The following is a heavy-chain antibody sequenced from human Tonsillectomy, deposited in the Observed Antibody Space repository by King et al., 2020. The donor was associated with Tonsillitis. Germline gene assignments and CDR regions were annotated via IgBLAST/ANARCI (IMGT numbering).Heavy chain of an antibody. Sequence: VQLQESGPGLVKPSETLSLTCTVSGGSISSYYWSWIRQPPGKELEWIGYIHYSGSTNYNPSLKSRVTISVDTSKNQFSLKLSSVTAADTAVYYCSIHVGGDYGSALPWGQGTLVTVSS. CDR3: SIHVGGDYGSALP. J-gene: IGHJ5*02. CDR2: IHYSGST. CDR1: GGSISSYY. V-gene: IGHV4-59*08. D-gene: IGHD3-10*01.